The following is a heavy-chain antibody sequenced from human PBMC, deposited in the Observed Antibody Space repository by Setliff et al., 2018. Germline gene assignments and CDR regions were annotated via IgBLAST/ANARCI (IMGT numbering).Heavy chain of an antibody. Sequence: SETLSLTCTVSGGSMNSYYLSWIRQPPGKGLEWIGDIYDTGSTNYNPSLKSRVTISVDTPKNQFSLKLTSVTAADTAVYYCAREQWLDPPGYYYMDVWAKGTTVTVSS. CDR2: IYDTGST. J-gene: IGHJ6*03. D-gene: IGHD6-19*01. CDR3: AREQWLDPPGYYYMDV. CDR1: GGSMNSYY. V-gene: IGHV4-59*01.